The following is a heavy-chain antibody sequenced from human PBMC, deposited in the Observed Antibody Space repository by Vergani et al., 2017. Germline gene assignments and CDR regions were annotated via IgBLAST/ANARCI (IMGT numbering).Heavy chain of an antibody. V-gene: IGHV1-2*02. CDR3: ARLYAPFETGTTYYYYMDV. CDR1: GYTFTGYY. D-gene: IGHD1-1*01. Sequence: QVQLVQSGAEVKKPGASVKVSCKASGYTFTGYYMHWVRQAPGQGLEWMGWINPNSGGTNYAQKFQGRVTMTRDPSISTAYMELSRLRSDDTAVYYCARLYAPFETGTTYYYYMDVWGKGTTVTVSS. J-gene: IGHJ6*03. CDR2: INPNSGGT.